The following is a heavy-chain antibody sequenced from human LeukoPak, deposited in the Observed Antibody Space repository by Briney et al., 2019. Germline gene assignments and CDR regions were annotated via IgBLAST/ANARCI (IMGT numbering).Heavy chain of an antibody. CDR3: ARDDGFWYMDV. Sequence: GGSLRLSCAASGFTFSSYSMNWVRQASGKGLEWVSYISSSSSTIYYADSVKGRFTISRDNAKNSLYLQMNSLRAEDTAVYYCARDDGFWYMDVWGKGTTVTVSS. CDR2: ISSSSSTI. V-gene: IGHV3-48*01. J-gene: IGHJ6*03. CDR1: GFTFSSYS. D-gene: IGHD3-10*01.